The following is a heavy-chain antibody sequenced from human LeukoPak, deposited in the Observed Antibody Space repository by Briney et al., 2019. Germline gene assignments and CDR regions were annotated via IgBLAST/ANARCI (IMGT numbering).Heavy chain of an antibody. CDR1: GLTVSSNF. Sequence: GGSLRLYCAASGLTVSSNFMSWVRQPPGKGLEWVAEIWYDGNNKYYADAVKGRFTISRDNSKNTLFLQMNSLRAEDTAIYYCAGARLGPRQFDYWGQGALVTVSS. J-gene: IGHJ4*02. CDR3: AGARLGPRQFDY. V-gene: IGHV3-33*08. D-gene: IGHD6-6*01. CDR2: IWYDGNNK.